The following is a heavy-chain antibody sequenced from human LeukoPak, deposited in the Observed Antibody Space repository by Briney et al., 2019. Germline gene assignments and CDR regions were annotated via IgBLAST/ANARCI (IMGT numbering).Heavy chain of an antibody. CDR2: INHSGST. CDR1: GGSFSGYY. CDR3: ARGLIAAAGTPSNDY. Sequence: SETLSLTCAVYGGSFSGYYWSWIRQPPGKGLEWIGEINHSGSTNYNPSLKSRVTISVDTSKNQFSLKLSSVTAADTAVYYCARGLIAAAGTPSNDYWGQGTLVTVSS. V-gene: IGHV4-34*01. D-gene: IGHD6-13*01. J-gene: IGHJ4*02.